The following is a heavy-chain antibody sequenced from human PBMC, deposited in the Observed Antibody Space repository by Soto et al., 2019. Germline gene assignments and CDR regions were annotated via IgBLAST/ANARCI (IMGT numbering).Heavy chain of an antibody. Sequence: GVSLRLSCAASGFTFSSYAMHWVRQAPGKGLEWVAVISYDGSNKYYADSVKGRFTISRDNSKNTLYLQMNSLRAEDTAVYYCARDRGPSSSWYVRGYYYYGIDIWGQGTTVTVSS. J-gene: IGHJ6*02. CDR3: ARDRGPSSSWYVRGYYYYGIDI. CDR1: GFTFSSYA. V-gene: IGHV3-30-3*01. D-gene: IGHD6-13*01. CDR2: ISYDGSNK.